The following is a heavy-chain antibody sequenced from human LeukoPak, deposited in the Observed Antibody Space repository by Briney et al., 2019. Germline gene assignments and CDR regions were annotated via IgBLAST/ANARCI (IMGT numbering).Heavy chain of an antibody. CDR1: GYTFTFYD. J-gene: IGHJ4*02. V-gene: IGHV1-8*03. CDR2: MNPHSGNT. CDR3: ARDPPYYYDSSGYYFEVLALDY. Sequence: ASVKLSCKASGYTFTFYDIQWVRQAAGQGLEWMGWMNPHSGNTGYAQKFLGRITLTRNTSTSMAYMELSRLRSDDTAVYYCARDPPYYYDSSGYYFEVLALDYWGQGTLVTVSS. D-gene: IGHD3-22*01.